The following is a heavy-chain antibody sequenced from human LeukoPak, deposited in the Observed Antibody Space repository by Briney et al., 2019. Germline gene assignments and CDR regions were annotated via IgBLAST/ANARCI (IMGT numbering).Heavy chain of an antibody. Sequence: GGSLRLSCAASGFTFSSYAISWVRQAPGKGLEWVSAISGSGGSTYYADSVKGRFTISRDNSKNTLYLQMNSLRAEDTAAYYCAKDGDIVVVPAAILLGYYFDYWGQGTLVTVSS. CDR1: GFTFSSYA. D-gene: IGHD2-2*02. J-gene: IGHJ4*02. CDR2: ISGSGGST. V-gene: IGHV3-23*01. CDR3: AKDGDIVVVPAAILLGYYFDY.